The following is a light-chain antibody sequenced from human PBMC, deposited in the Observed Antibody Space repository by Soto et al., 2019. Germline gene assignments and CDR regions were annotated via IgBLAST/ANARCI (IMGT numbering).Light chain of an antibody. CDR1: SSNIGSNT. V-gene: IGLV1-44*01. CDR2: SNN. J-gene: IGLJ2*01. Sequence: QPVLTQPPSASGTPGQRVTISCSGSSSNIGSNTVNWYQQFPGTAPKLLIYSNNRRPSGVPDRFSGSKSGTSASLAFSGLQSEDEADYYCATWDDSLNGVVFGGGTKLTVL. CDR3: ATWDDSLNGVV.